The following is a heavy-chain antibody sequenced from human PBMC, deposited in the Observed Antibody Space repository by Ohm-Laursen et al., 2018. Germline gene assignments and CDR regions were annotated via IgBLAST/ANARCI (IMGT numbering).Heavy chain of an antibody. Sequence: GSLRLSCSASGFTFSSYAMSWVRQATGKGLEWVSAIGTGGDTYYTGSVKGRFTISREDAKNSLYLQMNSLRDGDTAVYYCAREVLDSISSGWNLDLWGRGTLVTVSS. CDR1: GFTFSSYA. CDR2: IGTGGDT. D-gene: IGHD6-6*01. V-gene: IGHV3-13*01. CDR3: AREVLDSISSGWNLDL. J-gene: IGHJ2*01.